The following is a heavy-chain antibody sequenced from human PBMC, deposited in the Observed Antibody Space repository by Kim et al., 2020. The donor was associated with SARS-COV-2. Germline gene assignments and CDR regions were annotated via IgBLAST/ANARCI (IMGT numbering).Heavy chain of an antibody. CDR3: ARDFEDNWNDRPAFDY. V-gene: IGHV1-2*02. J-gene: IGHJ4*02. Sequence: KFQGRVTMTRDTSISTAYMELSRLRSDDTAVYYCARDFEDNWNDRPAFDYWGQGTLVTVSS. D-gene: IGHD1-20*01.